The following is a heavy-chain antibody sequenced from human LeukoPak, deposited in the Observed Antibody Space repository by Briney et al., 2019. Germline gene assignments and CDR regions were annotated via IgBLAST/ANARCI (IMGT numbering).Heavy chain of an antibody. CDR3: AKDMEGSVADYFDY. V-gene: IGHV3-23*01. CDR2: ISGSGDTT. CDR1: GFTFSSYA. D-gene: IGHD3-10*01. Sequence: GGSLRLSCAASGFTFSSYAMSWVRQAPGKGLERVSHISGSGDTTYYADSVKGRFTISRDISKNTLYLQMNSLRADDTAVYYCAKDMEGSVADYFDYWGQGTLVTVSS. J-gene: IGHJ4*02.